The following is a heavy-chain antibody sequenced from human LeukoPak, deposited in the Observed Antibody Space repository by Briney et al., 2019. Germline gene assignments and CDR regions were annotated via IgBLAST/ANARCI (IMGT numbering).Heavy chain of an antibody. CDR2: TTFDGRNN. Sequence: GRSPRLSCAASGFTFRLFAMHWVRQSPGKALEWVAVTTFDGRNNYYADSVKGRFTISRDNSKKTLYLQMNSLRAEDTAVYYCAKDDGVVHSPPLDPWGQGTLVTVSS. CDR1: GFTFRLFA. CDR3: AKDDGVVHSPPLDP. J-gene: IGHJ5*02. D-gene: IGHD3-3*01. V-gene: IGHV3-30*04.